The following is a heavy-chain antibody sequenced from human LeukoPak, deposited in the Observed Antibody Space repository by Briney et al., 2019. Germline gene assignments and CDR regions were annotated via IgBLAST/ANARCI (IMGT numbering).Heavy chain of an antibody. J-gene: IGHJ5*02. CDR1: GDSLTTYY. Sequence: NTSETLSLTCTVSGDSLTTYYWTWIRQTPGKELEWIGFVASSGTSNYNPSLKSRVTISIDTSKNQFSLPLTSVTPADTAVYYCARVVRGVVTSNWFVPWGQGTLVSVSS. CDR2: VASSGTS. CDR3: ARVVRGVVTSNWFVP. V-gene: IGHV4-59*01. D-gene: IGHD2-21*02.